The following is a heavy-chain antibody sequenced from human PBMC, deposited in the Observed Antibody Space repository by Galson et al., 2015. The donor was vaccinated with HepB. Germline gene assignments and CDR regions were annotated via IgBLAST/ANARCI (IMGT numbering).Heavy chain of an antibody. CDR2: IIPIFGTA. V-gene: IGHV1-69*13. CDR1: GGTFSSYA. J-gene: IGHJ3*02. D-gene: IGHD3-10*01. CDR3: ARERVLNSFDM. Sequence: SVKVSCKASGGTFSSYAISWVRQAPGQGLEWMGGIIPIFGTANYAQKFQGRVTISADEPTSTAYMELTSLRSEDTAVYYCARERVLNSFDMWGQGTMVTVSS.